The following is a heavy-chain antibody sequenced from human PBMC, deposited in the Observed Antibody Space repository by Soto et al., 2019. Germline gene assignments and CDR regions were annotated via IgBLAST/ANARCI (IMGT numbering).Heavy chain of an antibody. J-gene: IGHJ2*01. V-gene: IGHV4-31*03. CDR1: GDSISNGAYY. CDR3: ARVRRTEGHLDYWYFDV. D-gene: IGHD1-1*01. CDR2: IYYSGST. Sequence: QVQLQESGPGLVKPPQTLSLTCTVSGDSISNGAYYWTWIRQLPGKGLEWIGYIYYSGSTYYIPSLQSRVTISVDTSQNQFSLKLTSVTAADTAVYYCARVRRTEGHLDYWYFDVWGHGTLVTVSS.